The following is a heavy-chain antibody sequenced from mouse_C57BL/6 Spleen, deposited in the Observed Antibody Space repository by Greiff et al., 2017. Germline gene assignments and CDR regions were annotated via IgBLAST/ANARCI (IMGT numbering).Heavy chain of an antibody. CDR1: GYTFTSYW. J-gene: IGHJ3*01. CDR2: IDPSDSYT. D-gene: IGHD4-1*01. CDR3: ARPRTGTTWFAY. V-gene: IGHV1-50*01. Sequence: QVQLQQSGAELVKPGASVKLSCKASGYTFTSYWMQWVKQRPGQGLEWIGEIDPSDSYTNYNQKFKGKATLTVDTSSSTAYMQLSSLTSEDSAVYYCARPRTGTTWFAYWGQGTLVTVSA.